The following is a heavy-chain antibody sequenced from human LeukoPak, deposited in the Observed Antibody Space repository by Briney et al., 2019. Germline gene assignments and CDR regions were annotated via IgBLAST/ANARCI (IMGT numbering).Heavy chain of an antibody. CDR1: GFTFSSYA. J-gene: IGHJ4*02. Sequence: GGSLRLSCAASGFTFSSYAMHWVRQAPGKGLEWVAVISYDGSNKYYADSVKGRFTISRDNSKNTLYLQMNSLRAEDTAVYYCASGSGSYRGYYFDYWGQGTLVTVSS. CDR2: ISYDGSNK. D-gene: IGHD1-26*01. CDR3: ASGSGSYRGYYFDY. V-gene: IGHV3-30*01.